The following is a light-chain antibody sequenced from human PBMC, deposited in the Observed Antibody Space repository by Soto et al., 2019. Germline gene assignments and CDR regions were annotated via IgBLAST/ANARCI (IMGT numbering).Light chain of an antibody. Sequence: EIVMTQSPGTLSLSPGERATLSCRASQTVSSTYFSWYQQKPGQAPRLLVYGASSRATGISDRFSGSGSGTDFTLTISRLEPEDFAVYYCQHYVSPPITFGQGTRLEIK. CDR1: QTVSSTY. CDR2: GAS. J-gene: IGKJ5*01. CDR3: QHYVSPPIT. V-gene: IGKV3-20*01.